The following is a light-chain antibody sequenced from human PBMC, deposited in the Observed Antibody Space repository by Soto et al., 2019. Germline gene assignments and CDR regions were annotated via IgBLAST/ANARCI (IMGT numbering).Light chain of an antibody. CDR3: EQYNNWPLT. J-gene: IGKJ4*01. V-gene: IGKV3D-15*01. CDR2: GAS. CDR1: QSVNSN. Sequence: ELAMTQSPATLSVSPGERATLACRASQSVNSNLACYPQKPDQAPRLLIYGASTRATGIPARFSGSGSGTEFTVTISSLQSEDFAVYYCEQYNNWPLTFGRGNKVEIK.